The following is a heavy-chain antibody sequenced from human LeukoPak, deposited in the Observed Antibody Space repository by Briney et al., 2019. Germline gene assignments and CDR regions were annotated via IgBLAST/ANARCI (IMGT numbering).Heavy chain of an antibody. D-gene: IGHD2-2*01. V-gene: IGHV4-34*01. CDR1: GGSFSGYY. Sequence: SETLSLTCAVYGGSFSGYYWSWIRQPPGKGLEWIGEINHSGSTNYNPSLKSRVTISVDTSKNQFSLKLSSVTAADTAVYYCARRRVSAAKVPGYYYYMDVWGKGITVTVSS. CDR3: ARRRVSAAKVPGYYYYMDV. J-gene: IGHJ6*03. CDR2: INHSGST.